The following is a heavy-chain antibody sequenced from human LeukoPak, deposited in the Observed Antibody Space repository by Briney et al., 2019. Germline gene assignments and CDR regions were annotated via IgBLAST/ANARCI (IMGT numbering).Heavy chain of an antibody. J-gene: IGHJ4*02. Sequence: SLRLSCAASGFTFSSYAMHWVRQAPGKGLEWVAVISYDGSNKYYADSVKGRSTISRDNSKNTLYLQMNSLRAEDTAVYYCARDKEMATITYYFDYWGQGTLVTVSS. CDR2: ISYDGSNK. CDR3: ARDKEMATITYYFDY. V-gene: IGHV3-30-3*01. D-gene: IGHD5-24*01. CDR1: GFTFSSYA.